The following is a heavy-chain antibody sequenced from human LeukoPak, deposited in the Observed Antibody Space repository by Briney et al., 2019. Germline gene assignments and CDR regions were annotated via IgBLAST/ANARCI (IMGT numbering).Heavy chain of an antibody. Sequence: SETLSLTCAVYGGSFSGYYWSWIRQPPGKGLEWIGEINHSGSTNYNPSLKSRVTISVDTSKNQFSLKLSSVTAADTAVYYCASPGIAVAGGYWGQGTLVTVSS. CDR2: INHSGST. D-gene: IGHD6-19*01. V-gene: IGHV4-34*01. J-gene: IGHJ4*02. CDR3: ASPGIAVAGGY. CDR1: GGSFSGYY.